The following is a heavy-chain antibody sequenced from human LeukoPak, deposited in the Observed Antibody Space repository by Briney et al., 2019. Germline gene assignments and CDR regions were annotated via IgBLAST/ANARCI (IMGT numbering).Heavy chain of an antibody. J-gene: IGHJ6*03. CDR3: AKSFLELEAYENYMDV. CDR1: GFTFSRYG. CDR2: IWYDESNS. Sequence: PGRSLRLSCAASGFTFSRYGMHWVRQAPGKGLEWLAVIWYDESNSFYADSVKGRFTISRDNSKKTLYLQLNRLRAEDTAVYFCAKSFLELEAYENYMDVWGKGTPVTVSS. D-gene: IGHD1-26*01. V-gene: IGHV3-33*06.